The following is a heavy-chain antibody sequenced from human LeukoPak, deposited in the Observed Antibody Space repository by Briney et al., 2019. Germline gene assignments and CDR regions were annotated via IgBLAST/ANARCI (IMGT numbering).Heavy chain of an antibody. CDR3: ARGLYCSGGSCYASNYFDY. V-gene: IGHV3-48*01. CDR2: ISSSGSTI. Sequence: PGGSLRLSCAASGFTFSSYSMNWVRQAPGKGLEWVSYISSSGSTIYYADSVKGRFTISRDNAKNSLYLQMNSLRAEDTAVYYCARGLYCSGGSCYASNYFDYWGQGTLVTVSS. J-gene: IGHJ4*02. CDR1: GFTFSSYS. D-gene: IGHD2-15*01.